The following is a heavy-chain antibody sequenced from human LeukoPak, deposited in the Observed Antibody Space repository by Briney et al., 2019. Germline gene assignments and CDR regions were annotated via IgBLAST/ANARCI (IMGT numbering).Heavy chain of an antibody. J-gene: IGHJ4*02. CDR3: AKEMRQQLAIDY. D-gene: IGHD6-13*01. CDR1: GFTFSSFA. V-gene: IGHV3-23*01. CDR2: ISGSGGST. Sequence: GGSLRLSSAASGFTFSSFAMGWVRQAQGKGLEWVSAISGSGGSTYYADSVKGRFTISRDNSKNTLYLQMNSLRAEDTAVYYCAKEMRQQLAIDYWGQGTLVTVSS.